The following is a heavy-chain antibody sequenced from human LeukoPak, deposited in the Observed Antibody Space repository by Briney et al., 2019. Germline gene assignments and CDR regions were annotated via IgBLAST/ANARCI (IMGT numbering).Heavy chain of an antibody. CDR1: GGSFSGYC. V-gene: IGHV4-34*01. J-gene: IGHJ3*02. D-gene: IGHD3-10*01. Sequence: PSETLSLTCAVYGGSFSGYCWSWIRQPPGKGLEWIGEINHSGSTNYNPSLKSRVTISVDTSKNQFSLKLSSVTAADTAVYYCAESLSGFAFDIWGQGTMVTVSS. CDR2: INHSGST. CDR3: AESLSGFAFDI.